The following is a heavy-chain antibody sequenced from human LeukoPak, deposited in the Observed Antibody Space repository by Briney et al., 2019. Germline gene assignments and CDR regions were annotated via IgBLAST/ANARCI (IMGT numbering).Heavy chain of an antibody. CDR2: IYHSGST. CDR3: ARGPRYGSRTTALTYYYYYMDV. J-gene: IGHJ6*03. Sequence: SQTLSLTCTVSGGSISSGGYYWSWIRQPPGKGLEWIGYIYHSGSTYYNPSLKSRVTISVDRSKNQFSLKLSSVTAADTAVYYCARGPRYGSRTTALTYYYYYMDVWGKGPTVTVSS. D-gene: IGHD2-2*01. CDR1: GGSISSGGYY. V-gene: IGHV4-30-2*01.